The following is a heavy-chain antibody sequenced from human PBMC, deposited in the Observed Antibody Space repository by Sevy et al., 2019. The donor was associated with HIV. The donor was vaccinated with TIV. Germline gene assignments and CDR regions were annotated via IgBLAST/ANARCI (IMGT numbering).Heavy chain of an antibody. Sequence: SETLSLTCTVSGGSITSLYWNWIRQPPGKGLEWIANSNYNGHINYNPSLKSRVTLSLDTSKNQLSRRRSSVTAADTGMYYCAGGNAWGRGYSWGQGTLVTVSS. V-gene: IGHV4-59*08. CDR3: AGGNAWGRGYS. D-gene: IGHD1-26*01. CDR2: SNYNGHI. CDR1: GGSITSLY. J-gene: IGHJ4*02.